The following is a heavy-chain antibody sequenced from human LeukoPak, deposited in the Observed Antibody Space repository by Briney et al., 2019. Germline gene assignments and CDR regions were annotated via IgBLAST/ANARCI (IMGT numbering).Heavy chain of an antibody. Sequence: GGSLRLSCTASGFTFSTYAMSWVRQAPGKGLEWVSSISSSSSYIYYADSVKGRFTISRDNAKNSLYLQMNSLRAEDTAVYYCARDDRYYYDSSGYYSWAFDIWGQGTMVTVSS. CDR3: ARDDRYYYDSSGYYSWAFDI. CDR1: GFTFSTYA. D-gene: IGHD3-22*01. J-gene: IGHJ3*02. CDR2: ISSSSSYI. V-gene: IGHV3-21*01.